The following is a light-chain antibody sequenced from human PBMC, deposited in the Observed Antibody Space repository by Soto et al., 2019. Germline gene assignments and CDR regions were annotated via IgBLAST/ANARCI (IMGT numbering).Light chain of an antibody. J-gene: IGLJ3*02. CDR2: SNN. CDR1: SSNIGSNT. CDR3: AAWDDSLNGRV. V-gene: IGLV1-44*01. Sequence: QPVLTQPPSASGTPGQRVTISCSGSSSNIGSNTVNWYQQLPGTAPKLLIYSNNQRPSGVPDRFSGSKSGTSASLAIRGLQSEDEADYYCAAWDDSLNGRVFGGGTKLTVL.